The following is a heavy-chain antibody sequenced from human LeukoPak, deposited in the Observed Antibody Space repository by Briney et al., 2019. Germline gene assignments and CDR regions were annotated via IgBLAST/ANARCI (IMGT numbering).Heavy chain of an antibody. CDR1: GFIFSNYI. V-gene: IGHV3-30-3*01. Sequence: GGSLRLSCAASGFIFSNYIIHWVRQAPGKGLEWVAVTSYDGSNPYYADSVKGRFTISRDNSKKTLYLQVNSLRAEDTAVYYCARQGAYDQEYFDNWGQGTLVTVSS. D-gene: IGHD5-12*01. CDR3: ARQGAYDQEYFDN. CDR2: TSYDGSNP. J-gene: IGHJ4*02.